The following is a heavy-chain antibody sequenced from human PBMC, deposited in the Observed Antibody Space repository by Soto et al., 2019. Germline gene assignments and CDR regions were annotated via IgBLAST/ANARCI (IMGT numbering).Heavy chain of an antibody. CDR3: ARGEAHGSGSYRDYYYYYGMDV. V-gene: IGHV3-48*02. J-gene: IGHJ6*02. CDR2: ISSSSSTI. CDR1: GFTFSSYS. D-gene: IGHD3-10*01. Sequence: GGSLRLSCAASGFTFSSYSMNWVRQAPGKGLEWVSYISSSSSTIYYAESVKGRFTISRDNAKKALYLQMNSLRDEDTAVYYWARGEAHGSGSYRDYYYYYGMDVWGQGTTVTVSS.